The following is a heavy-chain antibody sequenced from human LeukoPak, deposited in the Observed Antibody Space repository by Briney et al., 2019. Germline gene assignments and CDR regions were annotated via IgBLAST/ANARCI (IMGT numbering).Heavy chain of an antibody. CDR2: ISSSGSTI. Sequence: GGSLRLSCAASGFTFSSYSMNWVRQAPGKGLEWVSYISSSGSTIYYADSVKGRFTISRDNAKNSLYLQMNSLRAEDTAVYYCARDKVVIRAFDIWGQGTMVTVSS. CDR3: ARDKVVIRAFDI. V-gene: IGHV3-48*04. D-gene: IGHD3-22*01. CDR1: GFTFSSYS. J-gene: IGHJ3*02.